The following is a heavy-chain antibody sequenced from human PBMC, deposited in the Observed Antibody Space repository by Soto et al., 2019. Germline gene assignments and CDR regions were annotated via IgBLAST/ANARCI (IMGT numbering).Heavy chain of an antibody. J-gene: IGHJ4*02. CDR1: GGSFTNDDYY. V-gene: IGHV4-31*03. D-gene: IGHD6-19*01. CDR2: IHNSGTT. Sequence: QVQLQESGPGLVKPSQTLSLTCTVSGGSFTNDDYYWNWIRQLPGKGLEWIGYIHNSGTTDYNPSLKSRVTISVDTSKSQFSLKLSSVTAADTAVYFCARQKQWLSPFDDWGQGTLVTVSS. CDR3: ARQKQWLSPFDD.